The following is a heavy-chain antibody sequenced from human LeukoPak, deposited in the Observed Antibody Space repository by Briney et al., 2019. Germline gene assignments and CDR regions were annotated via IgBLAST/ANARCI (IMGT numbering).Heavy chain of an antibody. CDR3: ARGGSYLSAFDI. CDR1: GFTFSSYE. J-gene: IGHJ3*02. D-gene: IGHD1-26*01. CDR2: ISSSGSTI. Sequence: GSLRLSCAASGFTFSSYEMNWVRQAPGKGLEWVSYISSSGSTIYYADSVKGRFTISRDNSKNTLYLQMNSLRAEDTAVYYCARGGSYLSAFDIWGQGTMVTVSS. V-gene: IGHV3-48*03.